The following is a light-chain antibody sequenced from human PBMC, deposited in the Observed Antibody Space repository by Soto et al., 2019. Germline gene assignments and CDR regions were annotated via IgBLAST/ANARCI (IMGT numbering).Light chain of an antibody. J-gene: IGKJ1*01. CDR1: QSISSW. CDR2: KAS. CDR3: QQYNIYWT. V-gene: IGKV1-5*03. Sequence: SQMTQAPATLSASVGDRVTITCRASQSISSWLAWYQQKPGKAPKLLIYKASSLESGVPSRFSGSGSGTEFTLTISSLQPDDLATYYCQQYNIYWTFGQGTKVDIK.